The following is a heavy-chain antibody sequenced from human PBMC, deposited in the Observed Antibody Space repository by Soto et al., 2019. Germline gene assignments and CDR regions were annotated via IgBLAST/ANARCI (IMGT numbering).Heavy chain of an antibody. Sequence: PGGSLRLSCAASGFTFSSYAMSWVRQAPGKGLEWVSAISGSGGSTYYADSVKGRFTISRDNSKNTLYLQMNSLRAEDTAVYYCAKNVGIFGVVTSPLDYWGQGTLVTVSS. CDR1: GFTFSSYA. CDR2: ISGSGGST. J-gene: IGHJ4*02. V-gene: IGHV3-23*01. CDR3: AKNVGIFGVVTSPLDY. D-gene: IGHD3-3*01.